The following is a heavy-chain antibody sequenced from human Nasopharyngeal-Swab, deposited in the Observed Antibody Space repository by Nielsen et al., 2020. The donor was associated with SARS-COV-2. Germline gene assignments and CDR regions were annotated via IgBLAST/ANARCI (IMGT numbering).Heavy chain of an antibody. J-gene: IGHJ6*03. CDR2: ISPISTYI. Sequence: GESLKISCVASGFTFGDYSMTWVRQTTGKGLEWVSSISPISTYIYYTDSVKGRFTISRDNFKNSLYLEMHSLRAEDPAVYYCARDPGSTLLYYYYYMDVWGKGTTVTVSS. CDR3: ARDPGSTLLYYYYYMDV. D-gene: IGHD2-15*01. V-gene: IGHV3-21*01. CDR1: GFTFGDYS.